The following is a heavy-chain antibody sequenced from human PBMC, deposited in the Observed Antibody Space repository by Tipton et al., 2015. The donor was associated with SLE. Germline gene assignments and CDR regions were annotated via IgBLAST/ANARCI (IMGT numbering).Heavy chain of an antibody. Sequence: TLSLTCTVSGGSISGDKYSWSWIRQPAGKGLEWIGRIFTSGNTDYNPSLKSRVTISVDTSKNQFSLKLSSVTAADTAVYYCARGRIAVAGNHFDYWGQGTLVTVSS. J-gene: IGHJ4*02. CDR2: IFTSGNT. CDR1: GGSISGDK. CDR3: ARGRIAVAGNHFDY. V-gene: IGHV4-61*02. D-gene: IGHD6-19*01.